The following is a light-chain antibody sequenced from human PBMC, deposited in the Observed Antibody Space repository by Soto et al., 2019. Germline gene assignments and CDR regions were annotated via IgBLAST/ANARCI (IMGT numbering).Light chain of an antibody. CDR3: CSYASSGIYWV. V-gene: IGLV2-23*01. CDR2: EGS. Sequence: QAVVTQPASVSGSPGQSITISCTGTSSDIGTYNLVSWYQQYPGEAPKLIIYEGSKWPPGVSDRFSGSNSGNTASLTISGLQAEDEADYYCCSYASSGIYWVFGEGTKLTVL. J-gene: IGLJ3*02. CDR1: SSDIGTYNL.